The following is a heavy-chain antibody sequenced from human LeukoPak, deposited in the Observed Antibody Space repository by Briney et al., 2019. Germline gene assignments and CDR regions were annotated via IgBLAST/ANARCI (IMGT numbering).Heavy chain of an antibody. J-gene: IGHJ4*02. Sequence: HAGGSLRLSCAASGFTFSSYAMHWVRQAPGKGLEWVAVISYDGSNKYYADSVKGRFTISRDNSKNTLYLQMNSLRAEDTAVYYCAKQLPSDYWGQGTLVTVSS. D-gene: IGHD5-18*01. CDR3: AKQLPSDY. CDR1: GFTFSSYA. CDR2: ISYDGSNK. V-gene: IGHV3-30*04.